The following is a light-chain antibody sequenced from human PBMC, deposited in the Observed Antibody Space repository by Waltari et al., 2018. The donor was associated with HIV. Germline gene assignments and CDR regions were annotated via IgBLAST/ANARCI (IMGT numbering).Light chain of an antibody. J-gene: IGKJ3*01. CDR2: AAS. CDR3: QQNYNVPFT. CDR1: QNSKIS. Sequence: DIQMTQSPFSLSASVADRVTITCRTSQNSKISLNWYQQKPGKAPKRLISAASTLESGVPSRFSGSGSGTDFTLTISSLQPEDFATYYCQQNYNVPFTFGPGTKVDFK. V-gene: IGKV1-39*01.